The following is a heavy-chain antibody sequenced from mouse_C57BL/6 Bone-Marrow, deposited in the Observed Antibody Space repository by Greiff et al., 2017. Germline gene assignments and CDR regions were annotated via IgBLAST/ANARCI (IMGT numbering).Heavy chain of an antibody. V-gene: IGHV2-2*01. CDR3: ARIGTKVVSPYWYFDV. J-gene: IGHJ1*03. Sequence: QVQLQQSGPGLVQPSQSLSITCPVSGFSLPSYGVHWVRQSPGKGLEWLGVIWSGGSTNYNAAFISRLSISKDNSKSQVFFKMNSLQADDTAIYYCARIGTKVVSPYWYFDVWGTGTTVTVSS. CDR1: GFSLPSYG. D-gene: IGHD1-1*01. CDR2: IWSGGST.